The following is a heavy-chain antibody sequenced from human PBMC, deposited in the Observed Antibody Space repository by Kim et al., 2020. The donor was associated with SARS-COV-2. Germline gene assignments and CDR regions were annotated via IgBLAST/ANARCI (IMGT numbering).Heavy chain of an antibody. CDR1: GGSISSYY. CDR3: ARLGNYYYDSSATGGWFDP. V-gene: IGHV4-59*08. J-gene: IGHJ5*02. CDR2: IYYSGST. D-gene: IGHD3-22*01. Sequence: SETLSLTCTVSGGSISSYYWSWIRQPPGKGLEWIGYIYYSGSTNYNPSLKSRVTISVDTSKNQFSLKLSSVTAADTAVYYCARLGNYYYDSSATGGWFDPWGQGTLVTVSS.